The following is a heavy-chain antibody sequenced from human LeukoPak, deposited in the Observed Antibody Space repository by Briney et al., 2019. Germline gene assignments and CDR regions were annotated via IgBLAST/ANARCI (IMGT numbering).Heavy chain of an antibody. D-gene: IGHD3-22*01. Sequence: PGGSLRLSCAASEFTFSSYAMSWVRQAPGKGLEWVPLIYSGGSTYYTDSVKGRFTISRDNSKNTLYLQMNSLRAEDTAVYYCARRAGDYSHPYDYWGQGILVTVSS. CDR3: ARRAGDYSHPYDY. V-gene: IGHV3-53*01. CDR1: EFTFSSYA. J-gene: IGHJ4*02. CDR2: IYSGGST.